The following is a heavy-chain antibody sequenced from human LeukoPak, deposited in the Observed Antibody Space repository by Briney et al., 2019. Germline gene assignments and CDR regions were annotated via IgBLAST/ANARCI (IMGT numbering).Heavy chain of an antibody. CDR2: IYYSGST. Sequence: SETLSLTCTVSGGSISSYYWSWIRQTPGKGLEWIGDIYYSGSTNYNPSLKSRVTISVDTSKNQFSLKLSSVTAADTAVYYCARGGWYPESFQHWGQGALVTVSS. V-gene: IGHV4-59*01. CDR3: ARGGWYPESFQH. CDR1: GGSISSYY. J-gene: IGHJ1*01. D-gene: IGHD6-19*01.